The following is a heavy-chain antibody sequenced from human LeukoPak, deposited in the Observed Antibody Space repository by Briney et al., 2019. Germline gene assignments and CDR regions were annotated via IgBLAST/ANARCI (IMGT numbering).Heavy chain of an antibody. V-gene: IGHV3-23*01. Sequence: GGSLRLSCAASGFTFNSYAMNWVRQAPGKGLEWVSAISGSGGSTYYADSVKGRFTISRDNSKNTLYLQMNSLRAEDTAVYYCAKGDDYVWGSYRQGYYFDYWGQGTLVTVSS. J-gene: IGHJ4*01. CDR3: AKGDDYVWGSYRQGYYFDY. CDR1: GFTFNSYA. CDR2: ISGSGGST. D-gene: IGHD3-16*02.